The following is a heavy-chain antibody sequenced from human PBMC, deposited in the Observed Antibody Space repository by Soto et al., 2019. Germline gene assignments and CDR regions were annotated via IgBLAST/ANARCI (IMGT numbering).Heavy chain of an antibody. Sequence: EVQLVESGGGLVKPGGSLRLSCAASGFTFSSYSMNWVRQAPGEGLEWVSSISSSSSYIYYADSVKGRFTISRDNAKNSLYLQMNSLRAEDTAVYYCARTDYYYDSSGYYPYYFDYWGQGTLVTVSS. CDR1: GFTFSSYS. D-gene: IGHD3-22*01. V-gene: IGHV3-21*01. CDR3: ARTDYYYDSSGYYPYYFDY. CDR2: ISSSSSYI. J-gene: IGHJ4*02.